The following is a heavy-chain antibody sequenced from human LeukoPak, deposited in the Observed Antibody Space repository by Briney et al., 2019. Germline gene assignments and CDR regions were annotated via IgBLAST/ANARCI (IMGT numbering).Heavy chain of an antibody. CDR2: IWYDGSIK. CDR1: GFTFSTYG. Sequence: GGSLRLSCAASGFTFSTYGMHWVRQAPGKGLEWVAVIWYDGSIKYYADSVKGRFTISGDNSKNTLYLQMNNLRAEDTAVYYCARAVGPFDIWGQGTLVIVSS. J-gene: IGHJ3*02. CDR3: ARAVGPFDI. V-gene: IGHV3-33*01.